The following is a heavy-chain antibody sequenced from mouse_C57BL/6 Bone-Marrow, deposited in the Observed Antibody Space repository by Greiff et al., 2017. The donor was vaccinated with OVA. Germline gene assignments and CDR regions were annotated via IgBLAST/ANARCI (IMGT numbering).Heavy chain of an antibody. CDR1: GYTFTSYW. J-gene: IGHJ1*03. CDR2: IHPNSGST. D-gene: IGHD1-1*01. V-gene: IGHV1-64*01. CDR3: ARRGITTVVATRYFDV. Sequence: QVQLKQPGAELVKPGASVKLSCKASGYTFTSYWMHWVKQRPGQGLEWIGMIHPNSGSTNYNEKFKSKATLTVDKSSSTAYMQLSSLTSEDSAVYYCARRGITTVVATRYFDVWGTGTTVTVSS.